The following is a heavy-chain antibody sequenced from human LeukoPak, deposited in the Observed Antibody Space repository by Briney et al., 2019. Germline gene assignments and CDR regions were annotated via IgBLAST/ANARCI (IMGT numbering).Heavy chain of an antibody. J-gene: IGHJ4*02. V-gene: IGHV4-34*01. CDR1: GGSFSGYY. CDR2: INHSGST. D-gene: IGHD5-18*01. CDR3: AGESGGSRGYSYGFDY. Sequence: SETLSLTCAVYGGSFSGYYWSWIRQPPGKGLEWIGEINHSGSTNYNPSPKSRVTISVDTSKNQFSLKLSSVTAADTAVYYCAGESGGSRGYSYGFDYWGQGTLVTVSS.